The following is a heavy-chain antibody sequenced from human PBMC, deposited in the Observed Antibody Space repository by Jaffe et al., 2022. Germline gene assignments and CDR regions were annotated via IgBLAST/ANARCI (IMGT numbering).Heavy chain of an antibody. J-gene: IGHJ6*03. CDR3: ARRYCSSTSCYPYYYYMDV. CDR1: GFTFSSYW. D-gene: IGHD2-2*01. CDR2: IKQDGSEK. Sequence: EVQLVESGGGLVQPGGSLRLSCAASGFTFSSYWMSWVRQAPGKGLEWVANIKQDGSEKYYVDSVKGRFTISRDNAKNSLYLQMNSLRAEDTAVYYCARRYCSSTSCYPYYYYMDVWGKGTTVTVSS. V-gene: IGHV3-7*01.